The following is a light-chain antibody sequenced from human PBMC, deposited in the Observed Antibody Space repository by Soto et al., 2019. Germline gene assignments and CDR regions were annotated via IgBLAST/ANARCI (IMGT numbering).Light chain of an antibody. CDR1: QSVSSSY. V-gene: IGKV3-20*01. CDR3: PQYGSSRWT. CDR2: GAS. Sequence: EIVLTQSPGTLSLSPGERATLSCRASQSVSSSYLAWYQQKPGQAPRPLIYGASSRAIGIPDRFSGSGSGTVFTLTISRLEPEDFGVYYCPQYGSSRWTFGQGTKVEIK. J-gene: IGKJ1*01.